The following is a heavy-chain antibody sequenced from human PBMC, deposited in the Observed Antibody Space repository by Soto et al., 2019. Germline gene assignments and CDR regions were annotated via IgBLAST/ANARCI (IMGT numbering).Heavy chain of an antibody. CDR2: IIPILSMS. D-gene: IGHD3-10*01. CDR3: ARSYGSGSRPFDY. CDR1: GGTFSSYT. V-gene: IGHV1-69*02. Sequence: QVQLVQSGAEVKNPGSSVRVSCKASGGTFSSYTLNWVRQAPGQGLEWMGRIIPILSMSTYAQKFQGRVSIIADKSTTTAYMTLSSLRSDDTAIYYCARSYGSGSRPFDYWGHGTLVTVSS. J-gene: IGHJ4*01.